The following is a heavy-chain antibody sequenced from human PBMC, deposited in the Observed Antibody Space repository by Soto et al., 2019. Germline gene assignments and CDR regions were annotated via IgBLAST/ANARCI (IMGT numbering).Heavy chain of an antibody. CDR1: GYNFSPYY. D-gene: IGHD2-21*02. J-gene: IGHJ3*02. Sequence: VASVKVSCKTSGYNFSPYYMHWVRQAPGQGLEWMGWIYPKNGNIYYEQKFQGRVTMTRDTSITTVYMELSGLRYDDTAVYYCARENYYYDIWG. V-gene: IGHV1-2*02. CDR2: IYPKNGNI. CDR3: ARENYYYDI.